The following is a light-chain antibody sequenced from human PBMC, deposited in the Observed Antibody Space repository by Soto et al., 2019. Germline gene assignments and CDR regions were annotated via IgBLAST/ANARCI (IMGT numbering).Light chain of an antibody. J-gene: IGLJ1*01. CDR2: DVS. CDR3: CSYAGSYTHV. CDR1: SSDVGGYNY. Sequence: QSALTQPRSVSGSPGQSVTISCTGTSSDVGGYNYVSWYQQHPGKAPKLMIYDVSKRPSGVPDRFSGSKSGNTASLTISGLQAEDEADYYCCSYAGSYTHVFGTGIKVTV. V-gene: IGLV2-11*01.